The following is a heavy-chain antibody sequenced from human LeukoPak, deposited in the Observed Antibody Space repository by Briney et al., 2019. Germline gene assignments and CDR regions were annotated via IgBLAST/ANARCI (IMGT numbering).Heavy chain of an antibody. Sequence: GSSVKVSCKASGGTFSSYAISWVRQAPGQGLEWMGGIIPNFGTANYAQKFQGRVTITTDESTSTAYMELSSLRSEDTAVYYCAKGTYCSSTSCYANGGYYFDYWGQGTLVTVSS. CDR3: AKGTYCSSTSCYANGGYYFDY. V-gene: IGHV1-69*05. D-gene: IGHD2-2*01. CDR1: GGTFSSYA. J-gene: IGHJ4*02. CDR2: IIPNFGTA.